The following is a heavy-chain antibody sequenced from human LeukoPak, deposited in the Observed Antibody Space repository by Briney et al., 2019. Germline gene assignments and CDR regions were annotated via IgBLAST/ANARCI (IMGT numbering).Heavy chain of an antibody. CDR1: GYTFTGYY. CDR2: INPNSGGT. Sequence: GASVKVSCKASGYTFTGYYMHWVRQAPGQGLEWMGWINPNSGGTNYAQKFQGGVTMTRDTSISTAYMELSRLRSDDTAVYYCARGHQTLGITIFGVVDHNWFDPWGQGTLVTVSS. V-gene: IGHV1-2*02. J-gene: IGHJ5*02. D-gene: IGHD3-3*01. CDR3: ARGHQTLGITIFGVVDHNWFDP.